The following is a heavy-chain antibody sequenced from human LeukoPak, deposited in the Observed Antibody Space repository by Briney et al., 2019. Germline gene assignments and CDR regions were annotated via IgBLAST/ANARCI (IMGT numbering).Heavy chain of an antibody. Sequence: LSGGSLRLSCAASGFTFSSYAMSWVRQAPGKGLEWVSAISGSGGSTYYADSVKGRFTISRDNSKNTLYLQMNSLRAEDTAVYYCAKDWDGDYDSAFDIWGQGTMVTVSS. CDR2: ISGSGGST. V-gene: IGHV3-23*01. J-gene: IGHJ3*02. CDR1: GFTFSSYA. D-gene: IGHD4-17*01. CDR3: AKDWDGDYDSAFDI.